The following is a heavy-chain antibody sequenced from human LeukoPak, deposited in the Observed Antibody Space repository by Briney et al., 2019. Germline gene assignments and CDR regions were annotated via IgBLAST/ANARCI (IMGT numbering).Heavy chain of an antibody. D-gene: IGHD5-18*01. CDR2: ISSSGSTI. J-gene: IGHJ4*02. V-gene: IGHV3-48*03. CDR3: ARGQLYSYGYGFDY. CDR1: GFTFSSYE. Sequence: SGGSLRLSCAASGFTFSSYEMNWVGQAPGKGRKGFPYISSSGSTIYYADSVKGRFTISRDNAKNSLYLQMNSLRAEDTAVYYCARGQLYSYGYGFDYWGQGTLVTVSS.